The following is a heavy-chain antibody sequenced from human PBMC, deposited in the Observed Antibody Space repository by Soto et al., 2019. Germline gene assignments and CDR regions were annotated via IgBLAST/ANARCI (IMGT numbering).Heavy chain of an antibody. CDR3: MKIRWADYGGIVDP. D-gene: IGHD4-17*01. V-gene: IGHV4-39*07. Sequence: SETLSLTCTVSGGSISSSSYYWGWIRQPPGKGLEWIGSIYYSGSTYYNPSLKSRVTISVDTSKNQFSLKLSSVTTADTAVYYGMKIRWADYGGIVDPWGQGTPV. J-gene: IGHJ5*02. CDR2: IYYSGST. CDR1: GGSISSSSYY.